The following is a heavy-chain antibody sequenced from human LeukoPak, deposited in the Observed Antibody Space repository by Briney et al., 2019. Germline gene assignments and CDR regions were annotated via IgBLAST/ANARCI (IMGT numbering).Heavy chain of an antibody. CDR3: AREYYDFWSGYTAYNWFDP. J-gene: IGHJ5*02. D-gene: IGHD3-3*01. V-gene: IGHV1-18*01. CDR2: ISAYNGNT. CDR1: GYTFTSYG. Sequence: ASVKVSCKASGYTFTSYGVSWVRQAPGQGLEWMGWISAYNGNTNYAQKLQGRVTMTTDTSTSTAYMELRSLRSDDTAVYYCAREYYDFWSGYTAYNWFDPWGQGTLVTVSS.